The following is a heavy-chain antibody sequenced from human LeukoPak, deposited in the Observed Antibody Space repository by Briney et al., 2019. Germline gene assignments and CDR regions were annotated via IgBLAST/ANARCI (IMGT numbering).Heavy chain of an antibody. J-gene: IGHJ5*02. CDR1: GFTFSGYS. V-gene: IGHV3-21*01. CDR3: ARDYGDNWFDP. CDR2: ISSSSSYI. Sequence: GGSLRLSCAASGFTFSGYSMNWVRQAPGKGLEWVSSISSSSSYIYYADSVKGRFTISRDNAKNSLYLQMNSLRAEDTAVYYCARDYGDNWFDPWGQGTLVTVSS. D-gene: IGHD4-17*01.